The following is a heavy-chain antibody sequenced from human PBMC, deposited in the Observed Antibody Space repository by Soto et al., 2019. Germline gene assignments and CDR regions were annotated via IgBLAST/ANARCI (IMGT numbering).Heavy chain of an antibody. V-gene: IGHV3-30*18. Sequence: QVQLVESGGGGVQPGRSLRLSCAASGFTFSSYGTHWVRQAPGKGLEWVAVISYDGRKEFYADSVKGRFTISRDNSKNTLYLQMNSLRDEDTAVYYCAQDLRLWSKDYYYYGMDVWGHGTTVTVAS. J-gene: IGHJ6*02. D-gene: IGHD5-18*01. CDR2: ISYDGRKE. CDR3: AQDLRLWSKDYYYYGMDV. CDR1: GFTFSSYG.